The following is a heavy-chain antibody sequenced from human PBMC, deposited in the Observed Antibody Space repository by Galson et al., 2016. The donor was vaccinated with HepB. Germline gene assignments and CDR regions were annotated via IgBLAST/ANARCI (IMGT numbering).Heavy chain of an antibody. V-gene: IGHV3-53*01. CDR2: FYSDSSI. J-gene: IGHJ5*02. CDR3: ARDYGHYYESGALPFHDFDP. Sequence: SLRLSCAVSGFTVSNNYLTWVRQAPGKGPEWVSSFYSDSSIYYVDSVKSRFSVSTDSSKNTMYLQTNSLRAEDTAIYYCARDYGHYYESGALPFHDFDPWGQGTLVTVSS. CDR1: GFTVSNNY. D-gene: IGHD3-22*01.